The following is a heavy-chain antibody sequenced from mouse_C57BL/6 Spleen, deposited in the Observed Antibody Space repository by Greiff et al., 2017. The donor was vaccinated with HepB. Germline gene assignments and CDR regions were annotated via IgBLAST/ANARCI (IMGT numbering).Heavy chain of an antibody. CDR2: ISYDGSN. D-gene: IGHD4-1*01. Sequence: EVQLQESGPGLVKPSQSLSLTCSVTGYSITSGYYWNWIRQFPGNKLEWMGYISYDGSNNYNPSLKNRISITRDTSKNQFFLKLNSVTTEDTATYYCARGLTGPYYFDYWGQGTTLTVSS. CDR3: ARGLTGPYYFDY. V-gene: IGHV3-6*01. J-gene: IGHJ2*01. CDR1: GYSITSGYY.